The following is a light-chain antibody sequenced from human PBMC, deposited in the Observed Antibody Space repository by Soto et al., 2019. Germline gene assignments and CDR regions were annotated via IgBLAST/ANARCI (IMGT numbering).Light chain of an antibody. CDR1: SSDIGTYNY. CDR3: SSYRSSIILDV. V-gene: IGLV2-14*01. Sequence: QSALTQPASVSGSPGQSITISCTGTSSDIGTYNYVSWYQQHPGKAPKLMIYGVSNRPSGVSNRFSGSKSGNTASLTISGLQAEDEADYYCSSYRSSIILDVFGTGTKLTVL. CDR2: GVS. J-gene: IGLJ1*01.